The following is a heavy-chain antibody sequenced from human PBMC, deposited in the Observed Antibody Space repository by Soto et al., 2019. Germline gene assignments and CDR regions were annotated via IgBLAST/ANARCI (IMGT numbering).Heavy chain of an antibody. Sequence: ASVKVSCKASGYTFTSYGISWVRQAPGQGLERMGWISAYNGNTNYAQKLQGRVTMTTDTSTSTAYMELRSLRSDDTAVYYCARDSPHYYGSGSLVVIDYWGQGTLVTVSS. D-gene: IGHD3-10*01. CDR3: ARDSPHYYGSGSLVVIDY. CDR2: ISAYNGNT. CDR1: GYTFTSYG. J-gene: IGHJ4*02. V-gene: IGHV1-18*01.